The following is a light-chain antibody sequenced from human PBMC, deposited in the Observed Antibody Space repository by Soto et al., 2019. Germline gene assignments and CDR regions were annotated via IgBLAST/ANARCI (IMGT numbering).Light chain of an antibody. V-gene: IGLV2-14*03. CDR3: SSYTTSNTLV. J-gene: IGLJ2*01. Sequence: QSALTQPASVSGSPGQSITISCTGTSSDVGAYNFVSWYQQHPGKAPKLMIYDVTNRPSGVSSRFSGSKPGNTASLAISGLQAEDEADYYCSSYTTSNTLVFGGGTKVTVL. CDR1: SSDVGAYNF. CDR2: DVT.